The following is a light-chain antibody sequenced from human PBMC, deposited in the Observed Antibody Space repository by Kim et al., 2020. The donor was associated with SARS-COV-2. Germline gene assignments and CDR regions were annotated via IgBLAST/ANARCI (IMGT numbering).Light chain of an antibody. Sequence: EIVLTQSPGTLSLSPGERATLSCRASQSLSSTYLAWYQQKPGQAPRLLIYGASSRATGIPDRFSGSGSGTDFTLTISRLEAEDFAVFYCQHYGSSALTFGGGTKVDIK. J-gene: IGKJ4*01. CDR1: QSLSSTY. V-gene: IGKV3-20*01. CDR3: QHYGSSALT. CDR2: GAS.